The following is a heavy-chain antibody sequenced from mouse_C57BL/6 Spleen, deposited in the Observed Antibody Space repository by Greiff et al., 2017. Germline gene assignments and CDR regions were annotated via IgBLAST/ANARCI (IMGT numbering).Heavy chain of an antibody. D-gene: IGHD1-1*01. CDR2: ISRGGDYI. CDR3: TRDGIYYYGSSYDYFDY. CDR1: GFTFSSYA. J-gene: IGHJ2*01. Sequence: EVKLVESGAGLVKPGGSLKLSCAASGFTFSSYAMSWVRQTPEKRLEWVAYISRGGDYIYYADTVKGRFTISRDNARNTLYLQMSSLKSEDTAMYYCTRDGIYYYGSSYDYFDYWGQGTTLTVAS. V-gene: IGHV5-9-1*02.